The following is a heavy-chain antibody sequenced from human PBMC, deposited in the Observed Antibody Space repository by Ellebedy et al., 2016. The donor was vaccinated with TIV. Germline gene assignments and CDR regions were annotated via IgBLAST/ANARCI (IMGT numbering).Heavy chain of an antibody. CDR1: GFNFSNYT. V-gene: IGHV3-21*01. J-gene: IGHJ6*02. CDR3: VGEGIVVVVAATPYGMDV. Sequence: GESLKISCAASGFNFSNYTMSWVRQAPGKGLEWVSYISSSSSYIHYADSVKGRFTILRDNAKNSLYLQMNSLRAEDTAVYYCVGEGIVVVVAATPYGMDVWGQGTTVTVSS. D-gene: IGHD2-15*01. CDR2: ISSSSSYI.